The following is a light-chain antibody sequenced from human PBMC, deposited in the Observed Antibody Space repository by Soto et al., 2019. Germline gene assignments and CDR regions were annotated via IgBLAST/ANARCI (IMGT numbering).Light chain of an antibody. J-gene: IGKJ3*01. CDR1: QSVLYSSNNKNY. CDR3: QQYYSTPFT. V-gene: IGKV4-1*01. Sequence: DIVMTQSPDSLAVSLGERATINCKSSQSVLYSSNNKNYLAWYQQKPGQPPKLLIYWASTRESGVPDRFSGSGSGTDFTLTISSLQAEDVAVYYCQQYYSTPFTFGPRTKVHIK. CDR2: WAS.